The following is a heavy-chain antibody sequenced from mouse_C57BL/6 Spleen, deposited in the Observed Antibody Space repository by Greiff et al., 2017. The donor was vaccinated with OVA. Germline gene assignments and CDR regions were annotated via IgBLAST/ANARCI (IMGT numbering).Heavy chain of an antibody. Sequence: EVQLQQSGAELVRPGASVKLSCTASGFNIKDYYMHWVKQRPEQGLEWIGRIDPEDGDTEYAPKFQGKATMTADTSSNTAYLQLSSLTSEDTAVYYCTRSRYGRDFDYWGQGTTLTVSS. D-gene: IGHD1-1*01. V-gene: IGHV14-1*01. CDR2: IDPEDGDT. CDR1: GFNIKDYY. J-gene: IGHJ2*01. CDR3: TRSRYGRDFDY.